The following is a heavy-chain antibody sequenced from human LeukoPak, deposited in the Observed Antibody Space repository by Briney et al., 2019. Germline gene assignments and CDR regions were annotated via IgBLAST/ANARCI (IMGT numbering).Heavy chain of an antibody. CDR3: ARGGSSWYGGSDY. CDR1: GYTFTGYY. V-gene: IGHV1-2*02. D-gene: IGHD6-13*01. J-gene: IGHJ4*02. Sequence: ASLKVSCKASGYTFTGYYMHWVRQAPGQGLEWMGWINPNSGGTNYAQKFQGRVTMTRDTSISTAYMELSRLRSDDTAVYYCARGGSSWYGGSDYWGQGTLVTVSS. CDR2: INPNSGGT.